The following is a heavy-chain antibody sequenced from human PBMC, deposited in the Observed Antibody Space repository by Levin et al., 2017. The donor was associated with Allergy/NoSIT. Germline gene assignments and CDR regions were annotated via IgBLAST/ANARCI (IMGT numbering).Heavy chain of an antibody. V-gene: IGHV3-23*01. Sequence: GESLKISCAASGFTFSSYAMSWVRQAPGKGLEWVSSISGSGGSTNYADSVKGRFTISRDNSKKTLYLQMNSLRAEDTAMFYCAKNTLDYGGNSDWYFDRWGRGTPVTVSS. CDR2: ISGSGGST. J-gene: IGHJ2*01. CDR3: AKNTLDYGGNSDWYFDR. D-gene: IGHD4-23*01. CDR1: GFTFSSYA.